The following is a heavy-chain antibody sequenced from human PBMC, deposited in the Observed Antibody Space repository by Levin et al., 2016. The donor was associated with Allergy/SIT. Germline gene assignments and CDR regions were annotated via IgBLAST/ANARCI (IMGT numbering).Heavy chain of an antibody. CDR2: INTNTWTP. CDR3: ARVAHAPKWPEQWLFQDRGAFDV. Sequence: ASVKVSCKASRYTFTRYAMNWVRQAPGQGLEWLGWINTNTWTPTYADDFTGRFVFSLDTLVSTAYLEINNLKSEDTAVYYCARVAHAPKWPEQWLFQDRGAFDVWGQGTMVTVSS. J-gene: IGHJ3*01. CDR1: RYTFTRYA. D-gene: IGHD6-19*01. V-gene: IGHV7-4-1*02.